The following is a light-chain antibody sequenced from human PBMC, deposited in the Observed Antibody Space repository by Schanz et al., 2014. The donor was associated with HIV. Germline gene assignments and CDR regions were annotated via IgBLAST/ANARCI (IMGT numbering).Light chain of an antibody. Sequence: QSALTQPPSASGSPGQSVTISCTGTSSDVGIYNFVSWYQQHPGKAPKLIIYDVNNRPSGVPDRFSGSKSGNTASLTVSGLQAEDEADYYCSSYAGLNRAVFGGGTQLTVL. J-gene: IGLJ7*01. CDR1: SSDVGIYNF. CDR3: SSYAGLNRAV. V-gene: IGLV2-8*01. CDR2: DVN.